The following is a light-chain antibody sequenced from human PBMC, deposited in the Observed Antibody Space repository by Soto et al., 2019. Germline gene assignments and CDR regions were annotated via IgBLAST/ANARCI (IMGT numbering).Light chain of an antibody. J-gene: IGKJ2*01. V-gene: IGKV2-28*01. CDR3: QQVYSFPHT. CDR1: QSLLHSNGNNY. Sequence: DIVMTQSPLSLPVTPGEPASISCRSSQSLLHSNGNNYLDWYLQKPGQSPQLLISLGSNRASGVPDRFSGSGSGTDFTLTISSLQPEDFATYYCQQVYSFPHTFGQGTKLEV. CDR2: LGS.